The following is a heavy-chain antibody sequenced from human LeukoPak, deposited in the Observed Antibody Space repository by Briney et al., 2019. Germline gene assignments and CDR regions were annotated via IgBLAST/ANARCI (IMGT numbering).Heavy chain of an antibody. Sequence: GESLKTSSKGSGYSFTTYWIGCVRQMPGKGLEWMGIIYTGDSESKYSPSFQGQVTISADKTISSAYLQWSTLKASDASMYYCAGRISSSEWFDPWGQGTLVTVSS. CDR2: IYTGDSES. D-gene: IGHD6-6*01. CDR3: AGRISSSEWFDP. V-gene: IGHV5-51*01. J-gene: IGHJ5*02. CDR1: GYSFTTYW.